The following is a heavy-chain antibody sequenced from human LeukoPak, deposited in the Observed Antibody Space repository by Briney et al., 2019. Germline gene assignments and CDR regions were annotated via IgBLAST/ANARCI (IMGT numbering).Heavy chain of an antibody. CDR2: IWYDGSNK. CDR1: GFTFTSYG. J-gene: IGHJ4*02. CDR3: ARVAYCGGDCYYFDY. V-gene: IGHV3-33*01. Sequence: VGCLRLSCAASGFTFTSYGMHWGRQAPGKGLEWGAGIWYDGSNKYYTDSLKGRFTISRENYKNTLYLQMNSLRAEATAVYYCARVAYCGGDCYYFDYWGQGTLVTVSS. D-gene: IGHD2-21*02.